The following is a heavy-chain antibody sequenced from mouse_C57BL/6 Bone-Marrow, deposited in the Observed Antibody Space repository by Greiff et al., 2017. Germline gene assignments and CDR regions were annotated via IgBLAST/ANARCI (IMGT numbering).Heavy chain of an antibody. CDR2: IHPNSGST. CDR3: ARWGPHFDY. V-gene: IGHV1-64*01. D-gene: IGHD3-3*01. J-gene: IGHJ2*01. Sequence: VQLQQPGAELVKPGASVKLSCKASGYTFTSYWMHWVKQRPGQGLEWIGMIHPNSGSTNYNEKFKSKATLTVDKSSSTAYMQLSSLTSEDAAGYYCARWGPHFDYWGRGTTLTVAA. CDR1: GYTFTSYW.